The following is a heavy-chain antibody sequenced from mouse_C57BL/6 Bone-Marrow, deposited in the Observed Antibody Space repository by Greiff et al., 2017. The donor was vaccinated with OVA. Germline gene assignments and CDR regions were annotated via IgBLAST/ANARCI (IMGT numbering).Heavy chain of an antibody. CDR3: ARFYDGYYVWAMDY. CDR1: GYTFTSYW. V-gene: IGHV1-55*01. CDR2: IYPGSGST. Sequence: VQLQQPGAELVKPGASVKMSCKASGYTFTSYWITWVKQRPGQGLEWIGDIYPGSGSTNYNEKFKSKATLTVDTSSSTAYMQLSSLTSEDSAVYYCARFYDGYYVWAMDYWGQGTSVTVSS. J-gene: IGHJ4*01. D-gene: IGHD2-3*01.